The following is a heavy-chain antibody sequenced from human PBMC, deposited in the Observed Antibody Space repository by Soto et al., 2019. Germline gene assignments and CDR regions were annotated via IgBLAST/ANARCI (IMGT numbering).Heavy chain of an antibody. D-gene: IGHD3-3*01. V-gene: IGHV4-39*01. CDR3: ARHHRSVGVVTSYYCCMVV. CDR2: IYYSGST. J-gene: IGHJ6*03. CDR1: GSSISSSSYY. Sequence: PSQTLSLTCTVSGSSISSSSYYWGWIRQPPGKGLEWIGRIYYSGSTYYNPALKSRVTISVDPPKSRFRLRLSSVTAADSAVYYGARHHRSVGVVTSYYCCMVVWGKGIMVTVSS.